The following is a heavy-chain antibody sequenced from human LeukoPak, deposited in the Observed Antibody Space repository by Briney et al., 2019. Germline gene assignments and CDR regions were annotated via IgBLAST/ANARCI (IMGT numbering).Heavy chain of an antibody. Sequence: GASVKVSCKASGYTFTGYYMHWVRQAPGQGLEWMGWINPNSGGTNYAQKFQGRVTMTRDTSISIAYMELSRLRSDDTAVYYCARVKLLVVVPAAEFDPWGQGTLVTVSS. V-gene: IGHV1-2*02. CDR2: INPNSGGT. D-gene: IGHD2-2*01. CDR1: GYTFTGYY. CDR3: ARVKLLVVVPAAEFDP. J-gene: IGHJ5*02.